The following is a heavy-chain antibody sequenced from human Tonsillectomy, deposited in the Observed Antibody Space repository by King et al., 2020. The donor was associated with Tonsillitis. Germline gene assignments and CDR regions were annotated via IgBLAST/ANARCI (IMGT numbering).Heavy chain of an antibody. J-gene: IGHJ6*03. CDR3: ARDGIPATLTYYYFSYMDV. CDR2: INSDGSST. CDR1: GFTFSSYW. Sequence: VQLVESGGGLVQPGGSLRLSCVASGFTFSSYWMHWVRHAPGKGLVWVSRINSDGSSTIYADSVKGRFTISRDNAKNTLYLQINSLSAEDTAVYYCARDGIPATLTYYYFSYMDVWGKGTTVTVSS. D-gene: IGHD2-2*01. V-gene: IGHV3-74*01.